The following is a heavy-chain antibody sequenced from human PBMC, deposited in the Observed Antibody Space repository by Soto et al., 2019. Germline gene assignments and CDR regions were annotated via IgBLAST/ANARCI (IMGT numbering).Heavy chain of an antibody. CDR1: GGSINSGDYY. J-gene: IGHJ4*02. D-gene: IGHD3-22*01. CDR2: IYYTGST. V-gene: IGHV4-30-4*01. CDR3: ARHFRPSQHYYDSSH. Sequence: PSETLSLTCTVSGGSINSGDYYWTWIRQPPGKGLEWIGYIYYTGSTYYNPSLKSRVTISVDTSKNQFSLKLSSVTAADTAVYYCARHFRPSQHYYDSSHWGQGTLVTVSS.